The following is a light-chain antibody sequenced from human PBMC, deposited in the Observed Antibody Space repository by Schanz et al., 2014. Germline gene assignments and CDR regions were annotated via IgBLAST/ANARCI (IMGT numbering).Light chain of an antibody. J-gene: IGKJ1*01. CDR3: QHYNNWPPVWT. V-gene: IGKV3D-20*02. Sequence: EIVLTQSPDTLSLSPGERATLSCKASQSVNGRFLAWYQQKPGQAPRLLIYNASKRATGIPDRFSGSGSGTDFSLTISRLEPEDFAVYYCQHYNNWPPVWTFGQGTKVEIK. CDR2: NAS. CDR1: QSVNGRF.